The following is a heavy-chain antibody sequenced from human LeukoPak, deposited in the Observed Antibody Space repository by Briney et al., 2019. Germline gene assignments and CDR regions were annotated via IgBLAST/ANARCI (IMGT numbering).Heavy chain of an antibody. Sequence: AGGSLRLSCAASGFTFSSYWMSWVRQAPGKGLEWVANIKEEGSEKYYVDSVKGRFTISRDNAKTSLYLQMNSLRAEGTAVYYCARRGQGVPADHYYYMDVWGKGTTVTVSS. CDR2: IKEEGSEK. CDR3: ARRGQGVPADHYYYMDV. D-gene: IGHD2-2*01. CDR1: GFTFSSYW. V-gene: IGHV3-7*01. J-gene: IGHJ6*03.